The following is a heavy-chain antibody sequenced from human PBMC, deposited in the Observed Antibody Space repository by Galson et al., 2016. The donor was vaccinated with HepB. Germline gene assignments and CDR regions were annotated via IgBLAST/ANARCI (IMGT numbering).Heavy chain of an antibody. CDR3: KRVQVNYDSSGYFSS. D-gene: IGHD3-22*01. CDR1: GVSISSRNW. V-gene: IGHV4-4*02. J-gene: IGHJ5*02. Sequence: SETLSLTCAVSGVSISSRNWWSWVHQPPGKGLEWIGEIYHTGSTNYNPSLKSRVTISLDKSKNQFSLRLSSVTAADTAIYYCKRVQVNYDSSGYFSSWGQGTPVTVSS. CDR2: IYHTGST.